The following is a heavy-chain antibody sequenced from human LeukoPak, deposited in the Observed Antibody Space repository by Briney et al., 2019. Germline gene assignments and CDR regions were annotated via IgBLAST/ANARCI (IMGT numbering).Heavy chain of an antibody. D-gene: IGHD3-22*01. J-gene: IGHJ3*02. Sequence: SGTLSLTCTVSVGSISSGDYYCSWVRQYPGEGLEWIVYIYYSGSTYYTPSLQSRVTIAVDRSKNQFYLKLSSVTAADTAVYYCASTRGYDAFDIWGQGTMVTVSS. V-gene: IGHV4-30-4*08. CDR3: ASTRGYDAFDI. CDR2: IYYSGST. CDR1: VGSISSGDYY.